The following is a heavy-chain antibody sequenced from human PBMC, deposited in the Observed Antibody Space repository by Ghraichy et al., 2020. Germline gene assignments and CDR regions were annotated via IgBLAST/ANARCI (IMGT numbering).Heavy chain of an antibody. J-gene: IGHJ4*02. Sequence: GESLNISCAASGFTFSSYAMSWVRQAPGKGLEWVSAISGSGGSTYYADSVKGRFTISRDNSKNTLYLQMNSLRAEDTAVYYCAKDRSSSWYYFDYWGQGTLVTVSS. CDR1: GFTFSSYA. CDR2: ISGSGGST. CDR3: AKDRSSSWYYFDY. D-gene: IGHD6-13*01. V-gene: IGHV3-23*01.